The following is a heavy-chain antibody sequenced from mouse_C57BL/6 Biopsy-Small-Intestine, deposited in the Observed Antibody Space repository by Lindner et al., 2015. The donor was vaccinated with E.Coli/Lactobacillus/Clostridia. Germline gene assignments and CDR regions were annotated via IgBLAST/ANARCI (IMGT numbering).Heavy chain of an antibody. D-gene: IGHD1-1*01. Sequence: VQLQESGAELVRPGASVKLSCTASGFNIKDDYMHWVKQRPEQGLEWIGWIDPENGDTEYASKFQGKATVTADTSSNTAYLQLSSLTSEDTAVYYCTTNGRDYFDYWGQGTTLTVPS. J-gene: IGHJ2*01. V-gene: IGHV14-4*01. CDR2: IDPENGDT. CDR3: TTNGRDYFDY. CDR1: GFNIKDDY.